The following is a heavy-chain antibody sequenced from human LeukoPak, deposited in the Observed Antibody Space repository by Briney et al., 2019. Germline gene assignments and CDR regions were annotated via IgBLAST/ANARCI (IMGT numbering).Heavy chain of an antibody. J-gene: IGHJ4*02. Sequence: PGGSLRLSCAASGFTFSSYAMHWVRQAPGKGLERVAVISYDGSNKYYADSVKGRFTISKDNSKNTLYLQMNSLRAEDTAVYYCARDLMHIVVVIARDWGQGTLVTVSS. CDR2: ISYDGSNK. V-gene: IGHV3-30-3*01. D-gene: IGHD2-21*01. CDR1: GFTFSSYA. CDR3: ARDLMHIVVVIARD.